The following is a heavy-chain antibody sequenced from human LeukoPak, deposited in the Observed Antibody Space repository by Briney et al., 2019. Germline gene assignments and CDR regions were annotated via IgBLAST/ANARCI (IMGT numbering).Heavy chain of an antibody. V-gene: IGHV6-1*01. Sequence: SQTLSVTCAISGDSVSSINGAWNWARQSPSRGLEWLGRTYYRSKWYSDYAVPIQGRISINPDTSKNQFTLHLFSVTPDDTAVYYCARDVATTGWYTFDYWGQGTRVTVSS. J-gene: IGHJ4*02. D-gene: IGHD6-19*01. CDR2: TYYRSKWYS. CDR1: GDSVSSINGA. CDR3: ARDVATTGWYTFDY.